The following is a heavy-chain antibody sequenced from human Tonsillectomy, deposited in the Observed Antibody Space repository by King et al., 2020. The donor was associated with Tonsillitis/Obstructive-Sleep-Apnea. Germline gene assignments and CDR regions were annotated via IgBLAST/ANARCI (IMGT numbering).Heavy chain of an antibody. Sequence: VQLQESGPGLVKPSETLSLTCTVSSASISSYSWSWIRQPPGKGLEWMGYIYNSGSTNYNPSLKSRVTISVDTSKNQFSLKLSSVTTVDTAVYYCARAPVATTVDYWGQGTLVTVSS. CDR3: ARAPVATTVDY. D-gene: IGHD5-12*01. CDR1: SASISSYS. CDR2: IYNSGST. J-gene: IGHJ4*02. V-gene: IGHV4-59*01.